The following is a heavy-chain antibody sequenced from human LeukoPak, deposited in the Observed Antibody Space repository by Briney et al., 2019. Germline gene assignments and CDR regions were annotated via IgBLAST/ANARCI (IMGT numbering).Heavy chain of an antibody. CDR2: INHSGST. J-gene: IGHJ6*03. CDR1: GGSISSSSYS. V-gene: IGHV4-39*07. Sequence: PSETLSLTCTVSGGSISSSSYSWGWIRQPPGKGLEWIGEINHSGSTNYNPSLKSRVTISVDTSKNQFSLKLSSVTAADTAVYYCARGRVRRYSSSWYSTYYYYMDVWGKGTTVTVSS. D-gene: IGHD6-13*01. CDR3: ARGRVRRYSSSWYSTYYYYMDV.